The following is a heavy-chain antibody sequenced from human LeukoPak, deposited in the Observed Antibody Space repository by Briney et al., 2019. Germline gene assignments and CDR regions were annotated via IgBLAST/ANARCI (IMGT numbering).Heavy chain of an antibody. CDR1: GFTLGTST. J-gene: IGHJ5*02. Sequence: GGSLRLSCAASGFTLGTSTMSWVRQAPGKGLEWVSVISGSGTITLYADSVKGRFTISRDNSKNMLYLQLNSLRAEDTALYYCARGLPNWFDPWGQGTLVTVSS. CDR3: ARGLPNWFDP. CDR2: ISGSGTIT. V-gene: IGHV3-23*01.